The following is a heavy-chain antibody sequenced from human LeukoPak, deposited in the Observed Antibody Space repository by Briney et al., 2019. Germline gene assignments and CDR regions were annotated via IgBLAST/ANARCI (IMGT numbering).Heavy chain of an antibody. J-gene: IGHJ4*02. CDR1: GFSFSSYG. V-gene: IGHV3-30*18. Sequence: GRSLRLSCAASGFSFSSYGMHWVRQAPGKGLEWVAIISYDGSNKYYADSVKGRFTISRDNSKSTLSLQMNSLRPEDTAVYYCAKDSYGYSSGGPLFDYWGQGTLVTVSS. CDR3: AKDSYGYSSGGPLFDY. D-gene: IGHD6-19*01. CDR2: ISYDGSNK.